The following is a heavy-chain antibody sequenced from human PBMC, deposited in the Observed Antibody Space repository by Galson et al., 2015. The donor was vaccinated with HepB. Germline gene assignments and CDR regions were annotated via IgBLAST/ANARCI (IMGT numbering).Heavy chain of an antibody. CDR2: ISYDGSNK. CDR3: ARAAAGPYYYYGMDV. CDR1: GFTFSSYA. Sequence: SLRLSCAASGFTFSSYAMHWVRQAPGKGLEWVAVISYDGSNKYYADSVKGRFTISRDNSKNTLYLQMNSLRAEDTAVYYCARAAAGPYYYYGMDVWGQGTTVTVSS. V-gene: IGHV3-30-3*01. D-gene: IGHD6-13*01. J-gene: IGHJ6*02.